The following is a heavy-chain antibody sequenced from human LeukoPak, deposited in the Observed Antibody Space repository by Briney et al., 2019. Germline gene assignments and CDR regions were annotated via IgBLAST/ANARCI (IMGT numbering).Heavy chain of an antibody. D-gene: IGHD3-22*01. CDR3: AGPFQDYDKGTFFYFFDF. CDR2: FHFSGST. V-gene: IGHV4-39*01. Sequence: PSETLSLTCSVSGASVTMGSYYWAWIRQPPGKGLEWIGTFHFSGSTYYNPSLKSRVTISVDTSKNSVSLMLRSVTAADTAVYFCAGPFQDYDKGTFFYFFDFWGQGILVTVSS. CDR1: GASVTMGSYY. J-gene: IGHJ4*02.